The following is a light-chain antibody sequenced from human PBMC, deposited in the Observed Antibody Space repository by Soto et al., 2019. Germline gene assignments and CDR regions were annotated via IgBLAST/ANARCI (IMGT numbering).Light chain of an antibody. J-gene: IGKJ4*01. CDR2: SAS. Sequence: DIQMTQSPSSLSASVGGRVTITCRASQDINNFLAWFQQKPGKAPKPLIYSASSLQDGVPSRFSGSGSGTHFPLTFSSLQPEDFATYFCLQYDRFPATFGGGTRVDIE. CDR3: LQYDRFPAT. CDR1: QDINNF. V-gene: IGKV1-16*01.